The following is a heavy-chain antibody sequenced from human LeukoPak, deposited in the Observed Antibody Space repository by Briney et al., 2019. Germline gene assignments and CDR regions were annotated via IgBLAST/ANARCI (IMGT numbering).Heavy chain of an antibody. CDR3: ARDRPRLRGYSYGYYYYMDV. CDR1: GGSISSRNYY. Sequence: SETLSLTCTVSGGSISSRNYYWGWIRQPPGKGLEWIGGVYYTGTTYSNPSLKSRVTISVDTSKNQFSLRLSSVTAADTAVYYCARDRPRLRGYSYGYYYYMDVWGKGTTVTVSS. D-gene: IGHD5-18*01. V-gene: IGHV4-39*02. J-gene: IGHJ6*03. CDR2: VYYTGTT.